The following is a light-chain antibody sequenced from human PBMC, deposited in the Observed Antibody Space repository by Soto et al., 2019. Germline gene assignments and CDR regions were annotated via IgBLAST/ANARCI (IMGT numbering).Light chain of an antibody. CDR2: SNQ. J-gene: IGLJ1*01. CDR1: YSNIGSRP. Sequence: QSVLTQPPSASGTPGQRVTISCSGSYSNIGSRPVNWYQQFPGTAPKLLIYSNQQRPSGVPDRFSGSKSGTSAPRAISGLQSEDAADYYCAAWDDSLNVYVFGTGTKVTVL. CDR3: AAWDDSLNVYV. V-gene: IGLV1-44*01.